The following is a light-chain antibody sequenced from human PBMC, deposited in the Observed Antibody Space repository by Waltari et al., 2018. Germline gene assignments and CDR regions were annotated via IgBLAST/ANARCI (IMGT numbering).Light chain of an antibody. CDR2: WAS. CDR1: KSLLYIAAKKNY. Sequence: DIVMTQSPDSLAVSLGERATINCKSSKSLLYIAAKKNYVAWYQEKPGQPPKLLIYWASSRESGVPDRFSGSGSGTDFSLTISSLQAEDVAVYYCQQYFDSPLTFGGGTKVEIK. CDR3: QQYFDSPLT. V-gene: IGKV4-1*01. J-gene: IGKJ4*01.